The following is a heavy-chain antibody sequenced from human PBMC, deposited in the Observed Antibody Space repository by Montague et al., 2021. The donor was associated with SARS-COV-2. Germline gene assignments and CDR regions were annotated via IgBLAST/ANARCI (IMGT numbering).Heavy chain of an antibody. CDR3: ARDRGGGRYDFWSGYYVQPYDY. J-gene: IGHJ4*02. D-gene: IGHD3-3*01. CDR2: ISSSSSYI. Sequence: SLRLSCAASGFTFNSYSMNWVRQAPGKGLEWVSSISSSSSYIYYADSVKGRFTISRDNAKNSLYLQMNSLRAEDTAVYYCARDRGGGRYDFWSGYYVQPYDYWGQGTLVTVSS. V-gene: IGHV3-21*01. CDR1: GFTFNSYS.